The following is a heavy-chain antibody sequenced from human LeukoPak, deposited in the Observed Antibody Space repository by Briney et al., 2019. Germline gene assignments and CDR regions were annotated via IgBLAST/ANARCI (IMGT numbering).Heavy chain of an antibody. D-gene: IGHD3-10*01. CDR3: ANWGRATMVRGLHFDY. V-gene: IGHV3-23*01. J-gene: IGHJ4*02. CDR2: ISGSGGST. Sequence: GGTLRLSCAASGFTFSSYGMSWVRQAPGKGLEWVSAISGSGGSTYYADSVKGRFTISRDDSKNTLYLQMNSLRAEDTAVYYCANWGRATMVRGLHFDYWGQGTLVTVSS. CDR1: GFTFSSYG.